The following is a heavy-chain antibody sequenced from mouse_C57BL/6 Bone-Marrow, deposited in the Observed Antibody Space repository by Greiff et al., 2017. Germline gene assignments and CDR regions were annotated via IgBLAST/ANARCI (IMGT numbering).Heavy chain of an antibody. D-gene: IGHD2-5*01. CDR3: AAWPTIVTYFDY. CDR1: GYTFTSSG. V-gene: IGHV1-81*01. Sequence: QVQLQQSGAELARPGASVKLSCKASGYTFTSSGISWVKQRPGQGLEWIGEIYPRSGNTYYNEKFKGKATLTADKSSSTAYMELRSLTSEDSAVYFCAAWPTIVTYFDYWGQGTTLTVSS. J-gene: IGHJ2*01. CDR2: IYPRSGNT.